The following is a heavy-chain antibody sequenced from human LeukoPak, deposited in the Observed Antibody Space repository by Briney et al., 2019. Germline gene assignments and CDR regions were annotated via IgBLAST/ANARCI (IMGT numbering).Heavy chain of an antibody. CDR2: IKQDGSEK. Sequence: GGSLRLSCAASRFTFSLYNMNWVRQAPGKGLEWVANIKQDGSEKYYVDSVKGRFIISRDNAKNSLYLQMNSLRAEDTAVYYCASGIAAAGTQHWGQGTLVTVSS. J-gene: IGHJ1*01. D-gene: IGHD6-13*01. CDR1: RFTFSLYN. CDR3: ASGIAAAGTQH. V-gene: IGHV3-7*03.